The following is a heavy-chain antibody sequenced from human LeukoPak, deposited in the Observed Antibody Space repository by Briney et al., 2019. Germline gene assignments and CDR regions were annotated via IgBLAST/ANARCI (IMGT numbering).Heavy chain of an antibody. J-gene: IGHJ3*02. Sequence: GASVKVSCKASGYTFTSYGISWVRQAPGQGLEWMGGIIPIFGTANYAQKFQGRVTITADKSTSTAYMELSSLRSEDTAVYYCARDNERTWATSMELGDAFDIWGQGTMVTVSS. CDR3: ARDNERTWATSMELGDAFDI. D-gene: IGHD1-7*01. CDR2: IIPIFGTA. V-gene: IGHV1-69*06. CDR1: GYTFTSYG.